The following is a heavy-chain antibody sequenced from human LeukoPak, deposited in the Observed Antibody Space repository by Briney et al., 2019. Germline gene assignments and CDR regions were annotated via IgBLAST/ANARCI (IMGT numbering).Heavy chain of an antibody. D-gene: IGHD6-19*01. Sequence: GGSLRLSCAASGFTFSSYAMSWVRQAPGKGLEWVSAISGNGGSTYYADSVKGRFTISRDNSKNTLYLQMNSLRAEDTDIYYCAKELQWHLRSYHFDYWGPGTLVTVSS. V-gene: IGHV3-23*01. CDR2: ISGNGGST. CDR3: AKELQWHLRSYHFDY. CDR1: GFTFSSYA. J-gene: IGHJ4*02.